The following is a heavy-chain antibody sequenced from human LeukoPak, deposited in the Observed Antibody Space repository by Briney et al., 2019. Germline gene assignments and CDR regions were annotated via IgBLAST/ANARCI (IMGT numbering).Heavy chain of an antibody. Sequence: ASVKVSCKTFGYTFGGYYMHWVRQAPGQGLEYMGWIDPSSGATKFPQKFQGRVTMIRDTSISTAYMELSRLRSDDTAVYYCAREWSCSSTSCYVAYYYYYGMDVWGQGTTVTVSS. CDR1: GYTFGGYY. CDR3: AREWSCSSTSCYVAYYYYYGMDV. CDR2: IDPSSGAT. V-gene: IGHV1-2*02. J-gene: IGHJ6*02. D-gene: IGHD2-2*01.